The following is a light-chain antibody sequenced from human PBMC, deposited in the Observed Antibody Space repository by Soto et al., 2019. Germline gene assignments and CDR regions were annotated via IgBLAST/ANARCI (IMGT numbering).Light chain of an antibody. CDR2: AAS. CDR1: ESISRH. V-gene: IGKV1-39*01. J-gene: IGKJ5*01. Sequence: DIPMTQSPSSLSASVGDRVTITCRASESISRHLKWYQQKPGKAPNLLLYAASTLQNGVPSRFSGSGSGTDFNLTIRSLQPEDFATYYCQPSYSTLSISFGQGTRLEIK. CDR3: QPSYSTLSIS.